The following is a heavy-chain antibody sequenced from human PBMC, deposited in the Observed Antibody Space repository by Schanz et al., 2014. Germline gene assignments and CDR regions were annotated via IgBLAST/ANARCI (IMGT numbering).Heavy chain of an antibody. CDR2: LIPNLGSA. J-gene: IGHJ5*02. D-gene: IGHD3-3*01. V-gene: IGHV1-69*04. CDR3: ARRNTILGVVILGWLDP. CDR1: GDTLSSYG. Sequence: QVQLVQSGAEVKKPGSSVTVSCKASGDTLSSYGISWVRQAPGQGLKWMGRLIPNLGSANYAQKFQGRVPITADKSTSTVYMELSSVRSEATAIYYCARRNTILGVVILGWLDPWGQGTLVTVSS.